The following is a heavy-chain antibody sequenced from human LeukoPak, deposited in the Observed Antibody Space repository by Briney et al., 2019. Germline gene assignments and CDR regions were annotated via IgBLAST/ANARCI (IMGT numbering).Heavy chain of an antibody. D-gene: IGHD3-22*01. J-gene: IGHJ4*02. CDR2: INYSGST. CDR3: ARQTYYYDSSGYYQYYFDY. CDR1: GGSISSYY. V-gene: IGHV4-59*08. Sequence: SETLSLTCTVSGGSISSYYWSWIRQPPGKGLEWIGYINYSGSTNYNPSLKSRATISVDTSKNQFSLELSSLTAADTAVYYCARQTYYYDSSGYYQYYFDYWGQGTLVTVSS.